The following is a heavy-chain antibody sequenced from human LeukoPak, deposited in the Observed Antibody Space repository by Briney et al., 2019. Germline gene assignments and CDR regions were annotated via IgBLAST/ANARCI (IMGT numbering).Heavy chain of an antibody. CDR3: AKESTVTPGNVNWFDP. Sequence: GGSLRLSCAASGFTFSLYAMSWVRQAPGKGLEWISGISGSGSNTYYAESVKGRFTISRDNSKNTLYLRMKSLRGEDTAIYFCAKESTVTPGNVNWFDPWGQGTLVTVSS. CDR2: ISGSGSNT. D-gene: IGHD4-17*01. J-gene: IGHJ5*02. V-gene: IGHV3-23*01. CDR1: GFTFSLYA.